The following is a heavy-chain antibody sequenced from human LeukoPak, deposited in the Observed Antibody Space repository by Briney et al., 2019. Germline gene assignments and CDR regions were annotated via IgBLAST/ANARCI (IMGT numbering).Heavy chain of an antibody. Sequence: PGGSLRLSCAASGFTFTSYNMNWVHQAPGKGLEWVSSICSSSIYIYYADSVKGRFTISRDNAKNSLYLQMNSLRAEDTAVFYCVRGGRWLPPDVWGQGTTVIVSS. V-gene: IGHV3-21*01. CDR1: GFTFTSYN. CDR2: ICSSSIYI. CDR3: VRGGRWLPPDV. D-gene: IGHD5-24*01. J-gene: IGHJ6*02.